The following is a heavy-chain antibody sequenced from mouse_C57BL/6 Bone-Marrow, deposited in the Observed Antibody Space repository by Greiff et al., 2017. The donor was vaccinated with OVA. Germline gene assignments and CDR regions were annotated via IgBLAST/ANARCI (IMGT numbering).Heavy chain of an antibody. V-gene: IGHV5-17*01. J-gene: IGHJ2*01. Sequence: EVQLVESGGGLVKPGGSLKLSCAASGFTFSDYGMHWVRQAPETGLEWVAYISSGSSTIYYADTVKGRFTISRDNAKNTLFLQMTSLRSEDTAMYYCAREDYSNPYFDYWGQGTTLTVSS. D-gene: IGHD2-5*01. CDR2: ISSGSSTI. CDR3: AREDYSNPYFDY. CDR1: GFTFSDYG.